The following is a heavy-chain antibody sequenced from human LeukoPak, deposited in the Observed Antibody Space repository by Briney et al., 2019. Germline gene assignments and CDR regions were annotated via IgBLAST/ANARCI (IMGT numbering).Heavy chain of an antibody. Sequence: SETLSLTCTLSGGSISSYYWSWIRQPPGKGLEWIGYIYYSGSTNYNPSLKSRVTISVDTSKNQFSLKLSSVTAADTAVYYCARDYPGYSGYDPNYYYGMDVWGQGTTVTVSS. J-gene: IGHJ6*02. CDR2: IYYSGST. D-gene: IGHD5-12*01. V-gene: IGHV4-59*01. CDR3: ARDYPGYSGYDPNYYYGMDV. CDR1: GGSISSYY.